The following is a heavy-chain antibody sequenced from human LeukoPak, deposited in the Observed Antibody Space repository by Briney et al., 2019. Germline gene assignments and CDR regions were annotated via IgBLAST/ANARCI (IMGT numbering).Heavy chain of an antibody. CDR1: GGSFSGYY. D-gene: IGHD3-10*01. CDR3: VRGPYGSSISNWFDP. Sequence: SETLSLTCAVYGGSFSGYYWSWIRQPPGKGLEWIGEINHSGSTNYNPSLKSRVTISVDTSQKQFSLKLKSVTAADTAVYYCVRGPYGSSISNWFDPWGQGILVIVSS. J-gene: IGHJ5*02. CDR2: INHSGST. V-gene: IGHV4-34*01.